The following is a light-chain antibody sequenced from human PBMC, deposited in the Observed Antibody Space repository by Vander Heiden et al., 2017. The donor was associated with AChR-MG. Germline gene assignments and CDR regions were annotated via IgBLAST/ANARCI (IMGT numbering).Light chain of an antibody. J-gene: IGLJ1*01. CDR2: SNN. CDR1: SSNIGSNT. V-gene: IGLV1-44*01. CDR3: AAWDGSLNGYV. Sequence: QSVLTPPPSASGAPGPRVTISCSGSSSNIGSNTVNWYQQLPGTAPKLLIYSNNQRPSGVPDRISGSKSGTSATLAISGLQSEDEADYYCAAWDGSLNGYVFGTGTKVTVL.